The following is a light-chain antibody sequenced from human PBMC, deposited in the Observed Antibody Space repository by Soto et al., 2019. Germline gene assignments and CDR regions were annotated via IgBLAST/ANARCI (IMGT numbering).Light chain of an antibody. CDR3: QQFSSYPLT. CDR2: AAS. CDR1: QSVTSS. J-gene: IGKJ4*01. V-gene: IGKV3-20*01. Sequence: PGERATLSCRASQSVTSSLAWYQQRPGQAPRLLIYAASSRATGIPDRFSGGGSGTDFTLTISRLEPEDFAVYYCQQFSSYPLTFGGGTKVDIK.